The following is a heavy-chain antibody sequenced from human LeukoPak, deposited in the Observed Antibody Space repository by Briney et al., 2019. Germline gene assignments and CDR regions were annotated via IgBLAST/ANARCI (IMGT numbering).Heavy chain of an antibody. V-gene: IGHV3-23*01. J-gene: IGHJ3*02. Sequence: GGSLRLSCTASGFTFSNYAMMWLRQAPGKGPKIISVIRGSGGGAGYADSVRGRFTISRDNSKNSLYLQMNRLRAEDAAVYYCARDPNGDYVGAFDILGQGTMVTVSS. CDR2: IRGSGGGA. CDR3: ARDPNGDYVGAFDI. D-gene: IGHD4-17*01. CDR1: GFTFSNYA.